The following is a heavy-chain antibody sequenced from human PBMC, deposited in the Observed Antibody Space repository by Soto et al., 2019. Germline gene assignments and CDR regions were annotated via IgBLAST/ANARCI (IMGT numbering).Heavy chain of an antibody. J-gene: IGHJ3*02. V-gene: IGHV1-3*01. CDR3: ARPVEMATIFTAVFDI. CDR1: GYTFTSYA. Sequence: GASVKVSCKASGYTFTSYAMHWVRQAPGQRLEWMGWINAGNGNTKYSQKFQGRVTITRDTSASTAYMELSSLRSEDTAVYYCARPVEMATIFTAVFDIWGQGTMVTVSS. D-gene: IGHD5-12*01. CDR2: INAGNGNT.